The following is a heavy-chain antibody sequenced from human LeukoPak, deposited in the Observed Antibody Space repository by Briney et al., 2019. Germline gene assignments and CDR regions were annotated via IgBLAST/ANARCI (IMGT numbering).Heavy chain of an antibody. J-gene: IGHJ4*02. CDR2: INWNGGST. D-gene: IGHD6-13*01. Sequence: PGGSLRLSCAASGFTFDDYGMSWVRQAPGKGLEWVSGINWNGGSTGYADSVKGRFTISRDNAKNSLYLQMNSLRAEDTAVYYCARDRIAAAAPEYWGQGTLVTVSS. V-gene: IGHV3-20*04. CDR1: GFTFDDYG. CDR3: ARDRIAAAAPEY.